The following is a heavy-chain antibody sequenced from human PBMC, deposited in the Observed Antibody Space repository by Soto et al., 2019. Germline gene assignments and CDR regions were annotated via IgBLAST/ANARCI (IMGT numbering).Heavy chain of an antibody. CDR3: ARGVRITIFGVVITKYYFDY. V-gene: IGHV4-34*01. CDR1: GGSFSGYY. CDR2: INHSGST. D-gene: IGHD3-3*01. Sequence: QVQLQQWGAGLLKPSETLSLTCAVYGGSFSGYYWSWIRQPPGKGLEWIGEINHSGSTNYNPSLKSRVTISVGTSKNQFSLKLSSVTAADTAVYYCARGVRITIFGVVITKYYFDYWGQGTLVTVSS. J-gene: IGHJ4*02.